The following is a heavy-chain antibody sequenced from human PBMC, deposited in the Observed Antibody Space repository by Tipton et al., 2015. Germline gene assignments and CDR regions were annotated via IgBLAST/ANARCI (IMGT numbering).Heavy chain of an antibody. V-gene: IGHV4-61*01. D-gene: IGHD1-14*01. Sequence: TLSLTCTVSGGSVSSGSYYWSWIRQPPGKGLEWIGYISFSDTTHYNPSLKSRITISLNTSKNQFSLKMSSETAADTAVYFCARDLEPGMAVWGQGTTVTVS. CDR2: ISFSDTT. J-gene: IGHJ6*02. CDR3: ARDLEPGMAV. CDR1: GGSVSSGSYY.